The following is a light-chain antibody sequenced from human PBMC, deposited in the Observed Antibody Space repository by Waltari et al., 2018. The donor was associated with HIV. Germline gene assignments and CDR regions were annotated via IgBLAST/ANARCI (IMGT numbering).Light chain of an antibody. V-gene: IGLV2-11*01. CDR2: DVN. Sequence: QSALTQPRSVSGSPGQSVTISCTGTSSDVGDYNYVSWYQQHPGKAPKLMIFDVNKRPSGVPARFSGSKSGNTASLTISGLQAEDEADYYCCSYADDYTWVFGGGTKLTVL. CDR3: CSYADDYTWV. J-gene: IGLJ3*02. CDR1: SSDVGDYNY.